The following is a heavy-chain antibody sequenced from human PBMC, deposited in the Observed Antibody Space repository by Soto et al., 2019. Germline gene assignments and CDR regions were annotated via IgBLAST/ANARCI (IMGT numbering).Heavy chain of an antibody. CDR1: GFTFSSYA. CDR3: AKDLHSRPYYFDY. CDR2: ISGSGGST. J-gene: IGHJ4*02. V-gene: IGHV3-23*01. D-gene: IGHD6-13*01. Sequence: VSLRLSCAASGFTFSSYAMSWVRQAPGKGLEWVSAISGSGGSTYYADSVKGRFTISRDNSKNTLYLQMNSLRAEDTAVYYCAKDLHSRPYYFDYWGQGTLVTVSS.